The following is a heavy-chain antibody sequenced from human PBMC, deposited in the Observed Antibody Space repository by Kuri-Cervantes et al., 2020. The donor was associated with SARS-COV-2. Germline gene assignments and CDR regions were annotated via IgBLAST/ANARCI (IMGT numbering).Heavy chain of an antibody. Sequence: ASVKVSCKASGYTFTDYYMHWVRQAPGQGLEWMGWINPNSGGTNYAQKFQGWVTMTRDTSISTVYMELRSLRSEDTAVYYCARSGDDYNLFDYWGQGTLVTVSS. CDR1: GYTFTDYY. J-gene: IGHJ4*02. V-gene: IGHV1-2*04. CDR3: ARSGDDYNLFDY. CDR2: INPNSGGT. D-gene: IGHD2-21*01.